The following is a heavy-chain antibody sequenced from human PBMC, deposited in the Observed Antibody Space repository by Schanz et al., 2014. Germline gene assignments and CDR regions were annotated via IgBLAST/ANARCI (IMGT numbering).Heavy chain of an antibody. CDR2: VTWDGGYT. Sequence: VQLVESGGGLVQPGRSLRLSCVASGFRFDDYAMHWVRQPPGKGLEWVSLVTWDGGYTYYADSVKGRFTISRDNSKNSLYLQMDSLRSEDTALYYCAKNRAGGYESFLDSWGQGTLVTVSS. D-gene: IGHD5-12*01. CDR3: AKNRAGGYESFLDS. J-gene: IGHJ4*02. CDR1: GFRFDDYA. V-gene: IGHV3-43*01.